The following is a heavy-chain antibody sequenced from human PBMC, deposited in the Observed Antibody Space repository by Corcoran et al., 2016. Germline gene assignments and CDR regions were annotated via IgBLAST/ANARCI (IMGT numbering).Heavy chain of an antibody. J-gene: IGHJ6*02. V-gene: IGHV3-43D*03. CDR1: GFTFDDYA. D-gene: IGHD2-2*02. CDR3: AKDIGYCSSTSCYKGAYYYGMDV. CDR2: ISWDGGST. Sequence: EVQLVESGGVVVQPGGSLRLSCAASGFTFDDYAMHWVRQAPGKGLEWVSLISWDGGSTYYADSVKGRFTISRDNSKNSLYLQMNSLRAEYTALYYCAKDIGYCSSTSCYKGAYYYGMDVWGQGTTVTVSS.